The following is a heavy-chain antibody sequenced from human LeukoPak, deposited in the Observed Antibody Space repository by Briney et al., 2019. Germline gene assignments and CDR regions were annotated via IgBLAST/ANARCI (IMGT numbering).Heavy chain of an antibody. CDR2: INHSGST. V-gene: IGHV4-34*01. Sequence: SETLSLTCAVYGGSFSGYFWSWIRRPPGKGLEWIGEINHSGSTNYNPSLKSRVTISVDTSKNQFSLKLSSVTAADTAVYYCARHRYGSDTSCFGFWGRGTLVTVSS. D-gene: IGHD2-2*01. CDR3: ARHRYGSDTSCFGF. CDR1: GGSFSGYF. J-gene: IGHJ4*02.